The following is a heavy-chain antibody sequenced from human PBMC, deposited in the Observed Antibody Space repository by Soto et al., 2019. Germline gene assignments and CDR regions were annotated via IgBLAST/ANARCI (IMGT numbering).Heavy chain of an antibody. V-gene: IGHV3-23*01. J-gene: IGHJ4*02. Sequence: EVQVLESGGGLVQPGGSLRLSCAASGFTFSSYAMSWVRQAPGKGLEWVSSISGSGGGTYYADSVKGRFTFSRDNSKNTLYLQMNSLRAEDTAAYYCAKFGMATTKRSPPYYIDYWGQGALVTVSS. CDR3: AKFGMATTKRSPPYYIDY. CDR1: GFTFSSYA. D-gene: IGHD1-1*01. CDR2: ISGSGGGT.